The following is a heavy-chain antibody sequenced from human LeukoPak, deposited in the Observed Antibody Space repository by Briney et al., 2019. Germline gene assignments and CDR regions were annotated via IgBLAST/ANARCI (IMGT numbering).Heavy chain of an antibody. CDR1: GGSISSYY. J-gene: IGHJ4*02. Sequence: SETLSLTCTVSGGSISSYYWSWIRQPPGKGLEWIGYIYYSGSTNYNPSLKSRVTISVDTSKNQFSLKLSSVTAADTAVYYCATSYGGSPYYFDYWGQGTLVTVSS. D-gene: IGHD4-23*01. CDR3: ATSYGGSPYYFDY. V-gene: IGHV4-59*01. CDR2: IYYSGST.